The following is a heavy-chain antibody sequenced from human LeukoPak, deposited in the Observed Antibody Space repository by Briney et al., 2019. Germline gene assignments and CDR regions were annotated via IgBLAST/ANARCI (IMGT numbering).Heavy chain of an antibody. CDR3: ARARRFFYSLDY. Sequence: SETLSLTCTVSGGSISSGVYYWSWIRQPPGKGLEWIGYIYYSGSTYYNPSLKSRVTISVDTSKNQFSLKLSSVTAADTAVYYCARARRFFYSLDYWGQGTLVTVSS. CDR1: GGSISSGVYY. V-gene: IGHV4-30-4*08. D-gene: IGHD2-21*01. J-gene: IGHJ4*02. CDR2: IYYSGST.